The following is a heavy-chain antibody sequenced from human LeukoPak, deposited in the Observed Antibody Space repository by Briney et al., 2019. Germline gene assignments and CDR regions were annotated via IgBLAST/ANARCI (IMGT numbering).Heavy chain of an antibody. CDR2: MQPNSGNT. D-gene: IGHD5-24*01. CDR1: GYTFASHD. J-gene: IGHJ4*02. V-gene: IGHV1-8*01. CDR3: ARGREMSASP. Sequence: ASVKVSCKASGYTFASHDINWVRQATGQGLEWMGRMQPNSGNTDYAQKFQGRVTMTRNTSISTAYMELSSLRSEDPAVYYCARGREMSASPWGQGTLVTVSS.